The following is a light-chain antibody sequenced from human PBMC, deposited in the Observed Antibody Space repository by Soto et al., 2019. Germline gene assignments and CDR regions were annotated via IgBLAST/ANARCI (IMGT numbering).Light chain of an antibody. CDR3: PNYYCNSEA. CDR1: QTISSW. J-gene: IGKJ5*01. Sequence: DIQMTQSPSTLSGSVGDRVTITCRASQTISSWLAWYQQKPGKAPKLLIYKASTLKSGVPSRFSGSGSGTEITLTIATLAPTGFQADYGPNYYCNSEACGQG. V-gene: IGKV1-5*03. CDR2: KAS.